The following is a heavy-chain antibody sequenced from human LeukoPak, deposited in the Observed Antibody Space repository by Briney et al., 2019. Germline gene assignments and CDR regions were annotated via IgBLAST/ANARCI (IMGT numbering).Heavy chain of an antibody. CDR3: ARLVVSNWYHEVLLGRDY. CDR1: GGSFSGYY. J-gene: IGHJ4*02. D-gene: IGHD6-13*01. V-gene: IGHV4-34*01. Sequence: SETLSLTCAVYGGSFSGYYWSWIRQPPGKGLEWIGEIYHSGSTNYNPSLKSRVTISVDTSKNQFSLKLSSVTAADTAVYYCARLVVSNWYHEVLLGRDYWGQGTLVTVSS. CDR2: IYHSGST.